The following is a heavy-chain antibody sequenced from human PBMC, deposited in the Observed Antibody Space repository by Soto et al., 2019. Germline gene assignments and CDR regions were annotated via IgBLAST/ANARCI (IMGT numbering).Heavy chain of an antibody. CDR2: ISGSGSYI. CDR3: ARYGTRGDW. D-gene: IGHD3-10*01. Sequence: GGSLRLSCATSGFTFSGYALNWVRQAPGKGLEWVSSISGSGSYIYYADSVEGRFTISRDNAKDSLYLHLNSLRVGDTAVYYCARYGTRGDWWGLGTQVTVSS. J-gene: IGHJ5*01. V-gene: IGHV3-21*01. CDR1: GFTFSGYA.